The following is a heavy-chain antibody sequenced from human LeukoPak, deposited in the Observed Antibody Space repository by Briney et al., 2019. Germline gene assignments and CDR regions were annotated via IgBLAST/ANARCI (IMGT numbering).Heavy chain of an antibody. J-gene: IGHJ4*02. CDR3: ARGWYQLLSSFYFDY. V-gene: IGHV1-2*02. CDR2: INPNSGGT. Sequence: GASVKVSCKASGYTFTGYYMHWVRQAPGQGLEWMGWINPNSGGTNYAQKFQGRVTMTRDTSISTAYMELSRLRSDDTAVYYCARGWYQLLSSFYFDYWGQGTLATVSS. CDR1: GYTFTGYY. D-gene: IGHD2-2*01.